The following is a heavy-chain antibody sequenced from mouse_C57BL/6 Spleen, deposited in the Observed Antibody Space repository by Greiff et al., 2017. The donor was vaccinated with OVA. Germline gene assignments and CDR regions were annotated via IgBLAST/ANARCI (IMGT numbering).Heavy chain of an antibody. Sequence: QVQLKESGPGLVQPSQSLSITCTVSGFSLTSYGVHWVRQSPGKGLEWLGVIWSGGSTDYNAAFISRLSISKDNSKSQVFFKMNSLQADDTAIYYCARKGSLGYFDVWGTGTTVTVSS. CDR2: IWSGGST. CDR3: ARKGSLGYFDV. J-gene: IGHJ1*03. CDR1: GFSLTSYG. V-gene: IGHV2-2*01.